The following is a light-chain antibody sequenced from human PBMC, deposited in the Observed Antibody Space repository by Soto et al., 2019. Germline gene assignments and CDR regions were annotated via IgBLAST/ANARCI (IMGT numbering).Light chain of an antibody. CDR1: QGISHA. CDR3: QQIYNYPLT. CDR2: PAS. V-gene: IGKV1-6*01. Sequence: AIQLTQSPSSLSATVGDRVTITCRASQGISHALAWYQQKPGKAPNLLISPASNLQSGVPSRFSGSGSGTDFTLTINGLQPEDFATYWCQQIYNYPLTFGGGSKVEIK. J-gene: IGKJ4*01.